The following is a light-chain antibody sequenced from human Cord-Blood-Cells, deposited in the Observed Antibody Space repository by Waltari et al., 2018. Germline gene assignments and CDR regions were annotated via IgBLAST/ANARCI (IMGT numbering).Light chain of an antibody. J-gene: IGKJ5*01. CDR2: GAS. CDR1: QSVSSSY. Sequence: EIVLTQSPGTLSLSPGERATLSCRASQSVSSSYLAWYQQKPVQAPRLLIYGASSRATGIPDRFSGSGSGTDFTLTISRLEPDDFAVYYCQQYNTFGQGTRLEIK. CDR3: QQYNT. V-gene: IGKV3-20*01.